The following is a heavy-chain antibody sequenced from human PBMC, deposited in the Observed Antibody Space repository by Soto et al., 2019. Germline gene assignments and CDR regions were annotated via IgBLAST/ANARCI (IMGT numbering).Heavy chain of an antibody. CDR1: GYTFTNYY. V-gene: IGHV1-46*01. D-gene: IGHD3-10*01. CDR2: IYPSGGST. CDR3: ARDFSGPMDY. Sequence: ASVQVSCMASGYTFTNYYMHWVRQAPGQGLEWMGIIYPSGGSTRNAQKFQGRVTMTRDTSTSTVYMELSSLRSEDTAVYYCARDFSGPMDYWGRGTLVTVSS. J-gene: IGHJ4*02.